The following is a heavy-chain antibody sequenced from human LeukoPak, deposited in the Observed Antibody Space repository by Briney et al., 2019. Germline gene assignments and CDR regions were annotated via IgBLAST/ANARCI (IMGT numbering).Heavy chain of an antibody. CDR3: ARDLNDDNRCFDF. J-gene: IGHJ4*02. V-gene: IGHV4-38-2*02. CDR2: IHHSGIT. D-gene: IGHD1-14*01. CDR1: GSSISSGYY. Sequence: KTSETLSLTCTVSGSSISSGYYWGWIRQPPGKGLEWIGSIHHSGITYYNPSLKSRVTISVDTSKNQFSLRVDSVTAADTAVYYCARDLNDDNRCFDFWGQGILVTVSS.